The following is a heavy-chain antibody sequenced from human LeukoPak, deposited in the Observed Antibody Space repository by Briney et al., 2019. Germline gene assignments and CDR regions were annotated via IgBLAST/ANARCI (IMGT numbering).Heavy chain of an antibody. CDR2: VFYSGTT. CDR1: GGLISISTHY. Sequence: SETLSLTCSVSGGLISISTHYWGWIRQTPGKGLEWIGSVFYSGTTYFNPSFNSRLTISIDTSKNQFSLKLSSVTAADTAVYYCTRQSSLSGNHGYWGQGTLVTVSS. V-gene: IGHV4-39*01. J-gene: IGHJ4*02. D-gene: IGHD1-14*01. CDR3: TRQSSLSGNHGY.